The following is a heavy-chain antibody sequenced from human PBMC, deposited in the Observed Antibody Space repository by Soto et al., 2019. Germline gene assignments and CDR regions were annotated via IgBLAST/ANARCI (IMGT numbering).Heavy chain of an antibody. CDR2: ISWNSGSI. D-gene: IGHD2-8*02. J-gene: IGHJ4*02. Sequence: GGSLRLSCAASGFTFDDYAMHWVRQAPGKGLEWVSGISWNSGSIGYADSVKGRFTISRDNAKNSLYLQMNSLRAEDTALYCRAKVMSLSHAWYYFDYWGQGTLVTVSS. V-gene: IGHV3-9*01. CDR3: AKVMSLSHAWYYFDY. CDR1: GFTFDDYA.